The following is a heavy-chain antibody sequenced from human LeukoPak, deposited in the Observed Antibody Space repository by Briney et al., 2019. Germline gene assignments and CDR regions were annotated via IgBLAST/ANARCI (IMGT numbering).Heavy chain of an antibody. D-gene: IGHD1-1*01. V-gene: IGHV3-48*01. Sequence: GGSLRLSCAASGFTFSRYSMNWVRQAPGKGLEWVSYISASGSNIYYLDAVKGRFTVSRDNAMNALFLQMNRPRAEDTAIYDCVRLTGTYFDFWGQGTLVTVSS. CDR1: GFTFSRYS. CDR2: ISASGSNI. CDR3: VRLTGTYFDF. J-gene: IGHJ4*02.